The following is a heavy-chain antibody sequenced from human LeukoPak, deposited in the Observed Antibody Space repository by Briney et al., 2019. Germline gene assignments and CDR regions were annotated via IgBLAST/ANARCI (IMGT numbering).Heavy chain of an antibody. V-gene: IGHV3-74*01. J-gene: IGHJ4*02. CDR2: INSDGSDI. D-gene: IGHD5-18*01. Sequence: PGGSLRLSCAASGFTISSNWMHWVRQAPGKGLLWVSRINSDGSDISYADSVKGRFTISRDNAKNTLYLQMNSLRAEDTAVYYCVRGLGSGYSYAYGVYWGQGTLVTVSS. CDR3: VRGLGSGYSYAYGVY. CDR1: GFTISSNW.